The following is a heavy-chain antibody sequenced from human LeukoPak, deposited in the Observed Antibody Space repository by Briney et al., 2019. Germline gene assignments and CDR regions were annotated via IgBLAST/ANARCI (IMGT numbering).Heavy chain of an antibody. CDR2: IYYSGST. CDR1: GGSISSGGYY. J-gene: IGHJ6*02. Sequence: SQTLSLTCTVSGGSISSGGYYWSWIRQHPGKGLEWIGYIYYSGSTYYNPSLKSRVTISVDTSKNQFSLKLTSVTAADTAVYYCARGASSSWTNPYYYYGMDVWGQGTTVTVSS. CDR3: ARGASSSWTNPYYYYGMDV. D-gene: IGHD6-13*01. V-gene: IGHV4-31*03.